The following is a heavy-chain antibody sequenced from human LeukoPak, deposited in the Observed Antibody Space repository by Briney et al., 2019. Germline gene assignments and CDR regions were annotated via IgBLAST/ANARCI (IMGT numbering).Heavy chain of an antibody. CDR1: GGSFTAYY. D-gene: IGHD2/OR15-2a*01. V-gene: IGHV4-34*01. J-gene: IGHJ5*02. CDR2: ISHSGTT. Sequence: NPSETLSLTCAVYGGSFTAYYWNWIRQPPGKGLEWIGEISHSGTTNSNPSLKNRVTISVDTSKNQLSLKLSSVTAADTAVYYCARANRRRSRNFFDPWGQGTLVTVSS. CDR3: ARANRRRSRNFFDP.